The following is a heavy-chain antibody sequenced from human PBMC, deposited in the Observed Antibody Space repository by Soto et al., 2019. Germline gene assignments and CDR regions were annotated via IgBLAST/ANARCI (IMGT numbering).Heavy chain of an antibody. CDR2: IYWDDDK. D-gene: IGHD3-22*01. J-gene: IGHJ4*02. CDR1: GFSLSTSGVG. Sequence: SGPTLVNPTQTLTLTCTFCGFSLSTSGVGVGWIRQPPGKALEWLALIYWDDDKRYSPSLKSRLTITKDTSKNQVVLTMTNMDPVDTATYYCAHRPGGYYDSSGYYWVHAIFDYWGQGTLVTVSS. CDR3: AHRPGGYYDSSGYYWVHAIFDY. V-gene: IGHV2-5*02.